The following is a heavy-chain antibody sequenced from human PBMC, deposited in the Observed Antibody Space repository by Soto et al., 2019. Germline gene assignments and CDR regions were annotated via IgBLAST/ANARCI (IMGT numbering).Heavy chain of an antibody. V-gene: IGHV1-46*03. J-gene: IGHJ4*02. CDR2: INPSGGST. Sequence: GASVKVSCKASGYTFTSYYMHWVRQAPGQGLEWMGIINPSGGSTSYARKFQGRVTMTRDTSTSTVYMELSSLRSEDTAVYYCARDVLNTYGITMILPFNYFDYWGQGTLVTVSS. CDR3: ARDVLNTYGITMILPFNYFDY. D-gene: IGHD3-22*01. CDR1: GYTFTSYY.